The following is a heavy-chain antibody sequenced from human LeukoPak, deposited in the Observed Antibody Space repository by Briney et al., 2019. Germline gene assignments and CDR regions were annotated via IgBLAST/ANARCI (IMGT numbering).Heavy chain of an antibody. CDR3: ARDKVVGPTICDY. D-gene: IGHD1-26*01. CDR1: GFTFSSYW. J-gene: IGHJ4*02. V-gene: IGHV3-7*01. CDR2: IKQDRSEK. Sequence: GGSLRLSCAASGFTFSSYWMSWVRQAPGKGLEWVANIKQDRSEKYYVDSVKGRFTISRDNAKNSLYLQMNSLRAEDTAVYYCARDKVVGPTICDYWGQGALVTVSS.